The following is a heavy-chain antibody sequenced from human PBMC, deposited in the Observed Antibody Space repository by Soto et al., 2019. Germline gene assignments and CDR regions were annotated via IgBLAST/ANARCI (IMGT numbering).Heavy chain of an antibody. CDR3: ARVKVQAAILGAFDL. Sequence: GASVPVTCKATGYTFRTYGSNWVRQAPGQGLDWMGWINPIKGYTNSAAIFQDRVTLTTHTSTRTAYMELRSLKSDYTAVYYCARVKVQAAILGAFDLWGQGTLVTVSS. J-gene: IGHJ3*01. V-gene: IGHV1-18*01. CDR1: GYTFRTYG. D-gene: IGHD2-2*02. CDR2: INPIKGYT.